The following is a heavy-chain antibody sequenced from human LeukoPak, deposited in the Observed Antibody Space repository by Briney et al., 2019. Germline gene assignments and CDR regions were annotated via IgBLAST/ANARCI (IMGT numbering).Heavy chain of an antibody. Sequence: SDTLSLTCTVSRGSLSSYYWSWIRQPPGKGLEWIGYIHYSGSTNYNPSLKRRDTISVDTCKSQFSLKLSSVTAAGTAVYYFAREGYYGSGSYSIHWFDLWGQGTLVTVSS. D-gene: IGHD3-10*01. CDR1: RGSLSSYY. V-gene: IGHV4-59*01. J-gene: IGHJ5*02. CDR3: AREGYYGSGSYSIHWFDL. CDR2: IHYSGST.